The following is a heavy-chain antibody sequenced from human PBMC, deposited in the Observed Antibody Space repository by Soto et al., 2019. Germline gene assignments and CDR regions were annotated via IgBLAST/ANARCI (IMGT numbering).Heavy chain of an antibody. D-gene: IGHD2-2*02. CDR3: ARSTWGYCSSTSCYTSDAFDI. Sequence: EVQLVESGGGLVQPGGSLRLSCAASGFTFSSYDMHWVRQATGKGLEWVSAIGTAGDTYYPGSVKGRFTISRENAKNSLYLQMNSLRAGDTAVYYCARSTWGYCSSTSCYTSDAFDIWGQETMVTVSS. J-gene: IGHJ3*02. CDR2: IGTAGDT. V-gene: IGHV3-13*01. CDR1: GFTFSSYD.